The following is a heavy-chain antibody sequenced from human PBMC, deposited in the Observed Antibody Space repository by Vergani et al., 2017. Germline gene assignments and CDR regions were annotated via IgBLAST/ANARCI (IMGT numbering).Heavy chain of an antibody. CDR2: INHSGST. CDR3: ARRVYGSGSKGGRIKVGYYYYGMDV. Sequence: QVQLQESGPGLVKPSQTLSLTCTVSGGSISSGGYYWSWIRQPPGKGLEWIGEINHSGSTNYNPSLKSRVTISVDTSKNQFSLKLSSVTAADTAVYYCARRVYGSGSKGGRIKVGYYYYGMDVWGQGTTVTVSS. D-gene: IGHD3-10*01. V-gene: IGHV4-31*03. CDR1: GGSISSGGYY. J-gene: IGHJ6*02.